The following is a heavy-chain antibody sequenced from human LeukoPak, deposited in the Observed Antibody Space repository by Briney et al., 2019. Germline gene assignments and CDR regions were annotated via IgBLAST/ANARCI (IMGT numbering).Heavy chain of an antibody. CDR3: ARHEDYGDYGVDY. Sequence: SETLSLTCAVYGGSFSGYYWSWIRQPPGKGLEWIGEINHSGSTNYNPSLKSRVTISVDTSKNQFSLKLSSVTAADTAVYYCARHEDYGDYGVDYWGQGTLVTVSS. D-gene: IGHD4-17*01. CDR2: INHSGST. V-gene: IGHV4-34*01. J-gene: IGHJ4*02. CDR1: GGSFSGYY.